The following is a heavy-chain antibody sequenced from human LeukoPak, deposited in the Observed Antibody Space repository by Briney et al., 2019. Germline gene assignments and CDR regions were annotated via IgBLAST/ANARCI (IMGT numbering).Heavy chain of an antibody. CDR3: ARMHYFDY. Sequence: GGSLRLSCAASGFTFSSYWMHWVRQAPGKGLVWVSGVNTDGSSTNYADSVKGRFTISRDNAKNTVYLQMNSLRVEDMAVYYCARMHYFDYWGQGTLVTVSS. V-gene: IGHV3-74*01. J-gene: IGHJ4*02. CDR1: GFTFSSYW. CDR2: VNTDGSST.